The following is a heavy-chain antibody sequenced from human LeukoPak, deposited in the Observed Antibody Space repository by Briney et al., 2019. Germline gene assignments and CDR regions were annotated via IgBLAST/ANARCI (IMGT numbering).Heavy chain of an antibody. CDR3: AVTGGYGSGSYYAHYYYGMDV. Sequence: ASVKVSCKVSGYTLTELSMHWVRQAPGKGLEWMGGFDPEDGETIYAQKFQGRVTMTEDTSTDTAYMELSSLRSEDTAVYYCAVTGGYGSGSYYAHYYYGMDVWGQGTTVTVSS. J-gene: IGHJ6*02. D-gene: IGHD3-10*01. V-gene: IGHV1-24*01. CDR2: FDPEDGET. CDR1: GYTLTELS.